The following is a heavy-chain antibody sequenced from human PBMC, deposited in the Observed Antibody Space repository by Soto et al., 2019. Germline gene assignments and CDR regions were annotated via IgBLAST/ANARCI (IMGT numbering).Heavy chain of an antibody. J-gene: IGHJ4*02. D-gene: IGHD5-12*01. Sequence: GSLRLSCAASGFTFSSYSMNWVRQAPGMRLEWVSFISTSSSYIYYADSVKGRFTVSRDNAKNSLFLQINSLRDEDTAVYYCARGSIVATSLTPFDYWGQGTLVTSPQ. CDR2: ISTSSSYI. CDR1: GFTFSSYS. V-gene: IGHV3-21*01. CDR3: ARGSIVATSLTPFDY.